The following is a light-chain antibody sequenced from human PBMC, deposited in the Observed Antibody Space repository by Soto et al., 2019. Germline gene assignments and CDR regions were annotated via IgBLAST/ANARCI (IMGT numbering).Light chain of an antibody. CDR2: GAS. Sequence: EIVLTQSPGTLSLSPGERATLSCRASQSVRSNYLAWYQQKPGQTPRLLVYGASTRATGIQASFSGSGSETDFTLPISSLQPEDFAVYYCQQYNNWPITFGQGTRLEIK. CDR1: QSVRSNY. V-gene: IGKV3-20*01. CDR3: QQYNNWPIT. J-gene: IGKJ5*01.